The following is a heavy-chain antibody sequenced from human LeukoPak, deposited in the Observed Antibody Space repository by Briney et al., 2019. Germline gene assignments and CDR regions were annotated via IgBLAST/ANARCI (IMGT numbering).Heavy chain of an antibody. D-gene: IGHD6-6*01. Sequence: PGGSLRLSCAASGFTFSTYSMNWVRQAPGKGLEWVSSITSSRIYIYYADSVKGRFTISRDNAKNSLYLQMNSLRAEDTAVYYCARGLSGYASSLGYWGQGTLVTVSA. CDR3: ARGLSGYASSLGY. V-gene: IGHV3-21*01. CDR2: ITSSRIYI. J-gene: IGHJ4*02. CDR1: GFTFSTYS.